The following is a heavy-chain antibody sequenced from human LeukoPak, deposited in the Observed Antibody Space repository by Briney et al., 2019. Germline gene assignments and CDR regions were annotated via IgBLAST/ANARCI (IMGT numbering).Heavy chain of an antibody. J-gene: IGHJ6*02. CDR1: GGSFSGYC. Sequence: SETLSLTCAVYGGSFSGYCWSWIRQPPGKGLEWIGEINHSGSTNYNSSLKSRVTISVDTSKNQFSLKLSSVTAADTAVYYCARKSYSNYVYYYYGMDVWGQGTTVTVSS. D-gene: IGHD4-11*01. CDR3: ARKSYSNYVYYYYGMDV. CDR2: INHSGST. V-gene: IGHV4-34*01.